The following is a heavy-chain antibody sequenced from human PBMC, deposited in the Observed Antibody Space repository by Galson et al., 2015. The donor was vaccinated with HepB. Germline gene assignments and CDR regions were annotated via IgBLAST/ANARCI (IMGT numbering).Heavy chain of an antibody. V-gene: IGHV4-39*07. J-gene: IGHJ5*02. D-gene: IGHD1-26*01. CDR3: AGGGSYRRTTGSWFDP. CDR1: GGSISSSSYY. Sequence: TLSLTCTVSGGSISSSSYYWGWLRQPPGQGLEWIGSIYYSGSTYYNPSLKSRVTISVDTSKSQFSLKLSSVTAADTAVYYCAGGGSYRRTTGSWFDPWGQGTLVTVSS. CDR2: IYYSGST.